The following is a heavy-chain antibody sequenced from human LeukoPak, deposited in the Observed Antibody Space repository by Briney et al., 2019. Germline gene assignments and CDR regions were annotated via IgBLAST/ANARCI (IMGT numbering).Heavy chain of an antibody. CDR3: ARDLGIVGAANFDY. D-gene: IGHD1-26*01. J-gene: IGHJ4*02. Sequence: ASVKVSCKASGYTFTSYGISWVRQAPGQGLEWMGWISAYNGNTNYAQKLRGRVTMTTDTSTSTAYMELRSLRSDDTAVYYCARDLGIVGAANFDYWGQGTLVTVSS. CDR1: GYTFTSYG. V-gene: IGHV1-18*01. CDR2: ISAYNGNT.